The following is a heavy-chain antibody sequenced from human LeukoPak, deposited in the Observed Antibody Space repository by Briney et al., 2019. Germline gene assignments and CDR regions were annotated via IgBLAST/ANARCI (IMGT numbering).Heavy chain of an antibody. CDR2: ISRNSGSI. J-gene: IGHJ4*02. CDR3: AKAYYGDYDRLSFDY. V-gene: IGHV3-9*01. D-gene: IGHD4-17*01. Sequence: GRSLRLSCAASGFTFDDYAMHWVRQAPGKGLEWVSGISRNSGSIGYADSVKGRFTISRDNAKNSLYLQMNSLRAEDTALYYCAKAYYGDYDRLSFDYWGQGTLVTVSS. CDR1: GFTFDDYA.